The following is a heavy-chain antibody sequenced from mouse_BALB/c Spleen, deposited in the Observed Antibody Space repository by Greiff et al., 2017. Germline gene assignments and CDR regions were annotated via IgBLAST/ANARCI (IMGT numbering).Heavy chain of an antibody. D-gene: IGHD1-1*01. Sequence: QVQLKESGPGLVQPSQSLSITCTVSGFSLTSYGVHWVRQSPGKGLEWLGVIWSGGSTDYNAAFISRLSISKDNSKSQVFFKMNSLQANDTAIYYCARILDYYGSSLDYWGQGTTLTVSS. CDR2: IWSGGST. CDR1: GFSLTSYG. CDR3: ARILDYYGSSLDY. J-gene: IGHJ2*01. V-gene: IGHV2-2*02.